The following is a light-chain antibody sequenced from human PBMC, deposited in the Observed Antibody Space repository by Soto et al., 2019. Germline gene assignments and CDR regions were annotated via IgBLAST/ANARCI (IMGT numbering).Light chain of an antibody. CDR1: QSVNNRY. Sequence: EIVLTQSPGTLSLSPGERATLSCRASQSVNNRYLAWYQQIPGQAPRLVIFGASSRATAIPDRFSGSGSGTDLALTVSRLEPEACALYSCQHQAGSPGVTLGGGTKVEIK. CDR2: GAS. CDR3: QHQAGSPGVT. J-gene: IGKJ4*01. V-gene: IGKV3-20*01.